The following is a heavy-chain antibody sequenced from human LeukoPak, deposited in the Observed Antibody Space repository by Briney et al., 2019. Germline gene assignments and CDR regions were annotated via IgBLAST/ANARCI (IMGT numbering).Heavy chain of an antibody. CDR1: GFTFSTYT. J-gene: IGHJ6*03. CDR3: ARDPYSGSYGADYYYYMDV. CDR2: ITSGSSHI. D-gene: IGHD1-26*01. Sequence: GGSLRLSCAASGFTFSTYTMNWVRQTPGQGLEWVSSITSGSSHIYYADSVKGRFTISRDNAKSSLYLQMNSLRAEDTAVYYCARDPYSGSYGADYYYYMDVWGKGTTVTISS. V-gene: IGHV3-21*01.